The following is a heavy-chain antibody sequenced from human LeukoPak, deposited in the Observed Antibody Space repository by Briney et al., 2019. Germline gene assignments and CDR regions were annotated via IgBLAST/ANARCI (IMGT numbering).Heavy chain of an antibody. CDR3: ARERVSYFDN. J-gene: IGHJ4*02. V-gene: IGHV4-31*03. Sequence: PSQTLSLTCTVSGDSISSGGYYWSWIRQHPGKGLEWIGYIYHSRDTYYSPSLKSRTTISVDTSKNHFSLQMTSVSAADTAVYYCARERVSYFDNWGQGTLVTVSS. CDR2: IYHSRDT. CDR1: GDSISSGGYY.